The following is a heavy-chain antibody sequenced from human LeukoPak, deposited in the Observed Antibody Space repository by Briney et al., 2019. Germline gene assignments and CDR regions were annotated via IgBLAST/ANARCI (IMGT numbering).Heavy chain of an antibody. CDR3: ARYGNYSSSWYHC. CDR2: INPNSGGT. V-gene: IGHV1-2*02. CDR1: GYTFTGYY. J-gene: IGHJ4*02. Sequence: ASVKVSCKASGYTFTGYYMHWVRQAPGQGLEWMGWINPNSGGTNYAQKFQGRVTMTRDTSISTAYMELSRLRSDDTAVYYCARYGNYSSSWYHCWGQGTLVTVSS. D-gene: IGHD6-13*01.